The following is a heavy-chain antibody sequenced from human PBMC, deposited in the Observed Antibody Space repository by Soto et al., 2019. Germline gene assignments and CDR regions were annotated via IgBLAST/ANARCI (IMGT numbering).Heavy chain of an antibody. CDR2: IKQDGSEK. CDR1: GFTFSSYW. CDR3: ARAHSSSWPNYYYYYYYMDV. J-gene: IGHJ6*03. D-gene: IGHD6-13*01. Sequence: GGSLRLSCAASGFTFSSYWMSWVRQAPGKGLEWVANIKQDGSEKYYVDSVKGRFTISRDNAKNSLYLQMNSLRAEDTAVYYCARAHSSSWPNYYYYYYYMDVWGKGTTVTVSS. V-gene: IGHV3-7*01.